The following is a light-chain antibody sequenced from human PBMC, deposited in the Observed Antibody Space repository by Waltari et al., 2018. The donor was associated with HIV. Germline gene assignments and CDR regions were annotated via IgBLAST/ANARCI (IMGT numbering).Light chain of an antibody. CDR3: QQSFATPYS. CDR2: WAT. J-gene: IGKJ2*03. Sequence: DIVMTQSPDSLAVSLGERVTITCKSSQSVQYKSEKNYLSWYQQKTGQSPIMVIDWATTRESGVPDPCSGSGSGAAFTLTISSVPAEDVAIYYCQQSFATPYSIVKGTKLEI. V-gene: IGKV4-1*01. CDR1: QSVQYKSEKNY.